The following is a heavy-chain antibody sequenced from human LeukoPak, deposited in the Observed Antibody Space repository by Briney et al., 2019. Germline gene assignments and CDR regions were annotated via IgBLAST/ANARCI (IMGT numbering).Heavy chain of an antibody. CDR1: GFIFDDHG. V-gene: IGHV3-9*01. J-gene: IGHJ3*02. CDR3: ARVCSSSWYCDAFDI. CDR2: ISWSSGII. D-gene: IGHD6-13*01. Sequence: GRSLRLSCAASGFIFDDHGMHWVRQAPGKGLEWVSGISWSSGIIGYADSVKGRFTISRDNAKNSLDLQMNSLRAEDTAVYYCARVCSSSWYCDAFDIWGQGTMVTVSS.